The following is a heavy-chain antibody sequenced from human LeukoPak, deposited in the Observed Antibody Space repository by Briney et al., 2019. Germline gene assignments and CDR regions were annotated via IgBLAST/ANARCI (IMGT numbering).Heavy chain of an antibody. D-gene: IGHD2-2*01. V-gene: IGHV4-34*01. J-gene: IGHJ4*02. CDR2: INHSGST. Sequence: SETLSLTCAVYGGSFSGYYWSWIRQPPGKGLEWIGEINHSGSTNYNPSLKSRVTISVDTSKNQSSLKLSSVTAADTAVYYCASVSTSCYCMDYWGQGTLVTVSS. CDR3: ASVSTSCYCMDY. CDR1: GGSFSGYY.